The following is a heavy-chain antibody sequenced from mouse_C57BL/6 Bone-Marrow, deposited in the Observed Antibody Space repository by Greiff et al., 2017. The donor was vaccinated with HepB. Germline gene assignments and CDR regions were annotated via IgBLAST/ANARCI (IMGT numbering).Heavy chain of an antibody. CDR2: INPNNGGT. V-gene: IGHV1-18*01. CDR3: ARRSPLHYGSSYQFAY. J-gene: IGHJ3*01. CDR1: GYTFTDYN. D-gene: IGHD1-1*01. Sequence: VQLQQSGPELVKPGASVKIPCKASGYTFTDYNMDWVKQSHGKSLEWIGDINPNNGGTIYNQKFKGKATLTVDKSSSTAYMELRSLTSEDTAVYYCARRSPLHYGSSYQFAYWGQGTLVTVSA.